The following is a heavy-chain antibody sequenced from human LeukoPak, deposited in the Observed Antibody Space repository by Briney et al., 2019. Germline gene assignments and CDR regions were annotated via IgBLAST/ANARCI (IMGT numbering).Heavy chain of an antibody. Sequence: GESLKISCKGSGYNFIRYWIAWGRQMPGKGLEWMGVIYPDDSDTRYSPSFQGQVTISADKSISTAYLQWSSLKASDTAMYYCARLYYGDFLFDYWGQGTLVTVSS. V-gene: IGHV5-51*01. CDR3: ARLYYGDFLFDY. J-gene: IGHJ4*02. CDR2: IYPDDSDT. CDR1: GYNFIRYW. D-gene: IGHD4-17*01.